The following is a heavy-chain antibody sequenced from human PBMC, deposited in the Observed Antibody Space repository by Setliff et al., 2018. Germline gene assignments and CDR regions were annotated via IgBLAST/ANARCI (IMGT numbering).Heavy chain of an antibody. CDR2: IKQDGSNK. J-gene: IGHJ4*02. CDR1: GFTFTDYW. V-gene: IGHV3-7*01. CDR3: ARDRSGGRDY. Sequence: GGSLRLSCAASGFTFTDYWMTWVRQAPGKGLEWVANIKQDGSNKYYADSVKGRFTISRDNSKNTLYLQMNSLRAEDTAVYYCARDRSGGRDYWGQGTLVTVSS. D-gene: IGHD6-25*01.